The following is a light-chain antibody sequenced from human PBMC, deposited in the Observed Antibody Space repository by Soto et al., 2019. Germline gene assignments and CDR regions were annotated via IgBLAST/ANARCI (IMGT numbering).Light chain of an antibody. CDR1: QSVGSN. Sequence: EIVMTQSPATLSVSPGERATLSCRASQSVGSNLAWYQQKPGQAPRLLIYGASTRATGIPDRFSGSGSGREFTLTISSLQSEDFAIYFCQKYNNWPPDRTFGQGTKVEIK. J-gene: IGKJ1*01. V-gene: IGKV3-15*01. CDR2: GAS. CDR3: QKYNNWPPDRT.